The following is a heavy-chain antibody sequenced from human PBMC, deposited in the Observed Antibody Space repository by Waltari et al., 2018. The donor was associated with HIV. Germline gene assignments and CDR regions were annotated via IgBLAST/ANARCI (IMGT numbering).Heavy chain of an antibody. CDR1: GGSFSGYY. D-gene: IGHD6-25*01. J-gene: IGHJ4*02. Sequence: QVRLQQWGTGLLKPSDTLSLTCAVYGGSFSGYYWSWIRQSPERGLEWIGEINHIGSATYNPSLKSLFTMSVDTSKNQFSLKMKSVTAADTSIFYCARGGRTSGHDRYYDSWGQGTLVTVSS. V-gene: IGHV4-34*02. CDR3: ARGGRTSGHDRYYDS. CDR2: INHIGSA.